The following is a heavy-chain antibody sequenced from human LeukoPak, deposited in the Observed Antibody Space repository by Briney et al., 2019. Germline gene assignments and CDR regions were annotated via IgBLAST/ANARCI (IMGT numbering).Heavy chain of an antibody. CDR1: GFTFSSYG. V-gene: IGHV3-30*18. D-gene: IGHD3-9*01. CDR3: AKDFSNYDILTGYPPGY. Sequence: PGRSLRLSCAASGFTFSSYGMHWVRQAPGKGLEWVAVISYDGSNKYYADSVKGRFTISRDNPKNTLYLQMNSLRAEDTAVYYCAKDFSNYDILTGYPPGYWGQGTLVTVSS. CDR2: ISYDGSNK. J-gene: IGHJ4*02.